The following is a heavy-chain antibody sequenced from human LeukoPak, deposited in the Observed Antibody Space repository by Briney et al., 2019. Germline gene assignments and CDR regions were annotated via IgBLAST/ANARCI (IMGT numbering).Heavy chain of an antibody. V-gene: IGHV3-30*03. CDR2: ISNDGRNK. D-gene: IGHD1-1*01. CDR1: GLTFSSNG. J-gene: IGHJ4*02. CDR3: ARRGFRGRGPTGNFDY. Sequence: PGGSLRLSCAASGLTFSSNGMIWVRQAPGKGLEWVALISNDGRNKYYADSVKGRFIISRDNSKNTVFLQVNSLRAEDTAIYYCARRGFRGRGPTGNFDYWGQGTLVTVSS.